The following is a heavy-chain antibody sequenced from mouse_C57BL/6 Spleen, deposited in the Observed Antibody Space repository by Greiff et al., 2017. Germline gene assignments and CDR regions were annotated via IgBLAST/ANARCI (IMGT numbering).Heavy chain of an antibody. V-gene: IGHV5-4*03. Sequence: EVKLVESGGGLVKPGGSLKLSCAASGFTFSSYAMSWVRQTPEKRLEWVATISDGGSYTYYPDNVKGRFTISRDNAKNNLYLQMSHLKSEDTAMYYCARAGAQATSYFDYWGQGTTLTVSS. CDR2: ISDGGSYT. J-gene: IGHJ2*01. CDR3: ARAGAQATSYFDY. CDR1: GFTFSSYA. D-gene: IGHD3-2*02.